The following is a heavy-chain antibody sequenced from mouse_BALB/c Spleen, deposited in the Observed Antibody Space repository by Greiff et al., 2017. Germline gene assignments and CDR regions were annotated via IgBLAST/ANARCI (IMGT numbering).Heavy chain of an antibody. Sequence: VQLQQSGPGLVAPSQSLSITCTVSGFSLTSYGVHWVRQPPGKGLEWLGVIWAGGSTNYNSALMSRLSISKDNSKSQVFLKMNSLQTDDTAMYYCASNGYDDGTWFAYWGQGTLVTVSA. CDR1: GFSLTSYG. J-gene: IGHJ3*01. V-gene: IGHV2-9*02. CDR3: ASNGYDDGTWFAY. CDR2: IWAGGST. D-gene: IGHD2-2*01.